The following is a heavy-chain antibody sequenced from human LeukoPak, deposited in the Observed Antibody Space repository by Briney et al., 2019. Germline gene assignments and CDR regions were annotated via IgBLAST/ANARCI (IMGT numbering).Heavy chain of an antibody. D-gene: IGHD6-13*01. CDR3: AASVAAAGRNWFDP. Sequence: SQTLSLTCAISGDSISSNTASWNWIRHSPSKALKWLGRTYYRSKWYNDYAVSVKSRITINPDTSKNQFSLQLNSVTPEDTAVYYCAASVAAAGRNWFDPWGQGTLVIVSS. J-gene: IGHJ5*02. CDR1: GDSISSNTAS. V-gene: IGHV6-1*01. CDR2: TYYRSKWYN.